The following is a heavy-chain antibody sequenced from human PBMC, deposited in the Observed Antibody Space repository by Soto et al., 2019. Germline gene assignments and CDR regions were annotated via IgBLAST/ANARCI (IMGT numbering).Heavy chain of an antibody. D-gene: IGHD6-19*01. Sequence: GGSLRLSCAASGFTFSDHGIHWVRQAPGKGLEWVAVISHDGSEIYYADSVKGRFAVSRDNSKTRIYLQMNSLGPEDTALYYCAKDPASQWLVGYFDLWGQGTLVTVSS. J-gene: IGHJ4*02. V-gene: IGHV3-30*18. CDR2: ISHDGSEI. CDR3: AKDPASQWLVGYFDL. CDR1: GFTFSDHG.